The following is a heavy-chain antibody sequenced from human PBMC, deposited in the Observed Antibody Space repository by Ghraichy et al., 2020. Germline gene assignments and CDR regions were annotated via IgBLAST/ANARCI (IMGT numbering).Heavy chain of an antibody. CDR1: GFTFSDFY. D-gene: IGHD3-22*01. CDR2: ISSSSSYS. V-gene: IGHV3-11*03. CDR3: VRGSRGLDY. Sequence: GGSLRLSCAASGFTFSDFYMSWIRLAPGKGLEWVSFISSSSSYSVYADSVKGRFTVSRDNAKNSLYLQMNGLRVEDTATYYCVRGSRGLDYWGQGTLVTVSS. J-gene: IGHJ4*02.